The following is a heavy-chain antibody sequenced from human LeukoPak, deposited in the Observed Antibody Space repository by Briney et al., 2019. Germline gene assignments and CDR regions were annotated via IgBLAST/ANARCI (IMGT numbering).Heavy chain of an antibody. CDR1: GFTFSNAW. V-gene: IGHV3-15*01. CDR3: TTEVNDYITGTTGFIYYYYYMDV. CDR2: IKSKTDGGTT. D-gene: IGHD1-7*01. Sequence: PGGSLRLSCAASGFTFSNAWMSWVRQAPGKGLEWVGRIKSKTDGGTTDYAAPVKGRFTISRDDSKNTLYLQMNSLKTEDTAVYYCTTEVNDYITGTTGFIYYYYYMDVWGKGTTVTVSS. J-gene: IGHJ6*03.